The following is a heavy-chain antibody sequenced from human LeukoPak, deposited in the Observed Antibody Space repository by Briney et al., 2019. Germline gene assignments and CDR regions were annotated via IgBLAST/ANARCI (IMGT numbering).Heavy chain of an antibody. Sequence: ASVKVSCKASGYTFTSYGISWVRQSPGQGLEWMGWISAYNGNTNYAQKLQGRVTMTTDTSTSTAYMELRSLRSDDTAVYYCAREYEPDRAQRNYFDYWGQGTLVTVSS. CDR1: GYTFTSYG. J-gene: IGHJ4*02. CDR3: AREYEPDRAQRNYFDY. D-gene: IGHD1-14*01. V-gene: IGHV1-18*01. CDR2: ISAYNGNT.